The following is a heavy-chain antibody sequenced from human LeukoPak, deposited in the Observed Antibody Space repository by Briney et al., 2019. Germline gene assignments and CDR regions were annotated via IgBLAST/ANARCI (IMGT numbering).Heavy chain of an antibody. CDR2: INAGNGNT. V-gene: IGHV1-3*01. CDR1: GYTFTGYX. Sequence: SCAAAGYTFTGYXXHWVRQAPGXRLEXMGWINAGNGNTKYSQKFQGRVTITRDTSASTAYMELSSLRSEDTAVYYCARDWASGSSGSYYITPPDYWGQGTLVTVSS. CDR3: ARDWASGSSGSYYITPPDY. J-gene: IGHJ4*02. D-gene: IGHD3-10*01.